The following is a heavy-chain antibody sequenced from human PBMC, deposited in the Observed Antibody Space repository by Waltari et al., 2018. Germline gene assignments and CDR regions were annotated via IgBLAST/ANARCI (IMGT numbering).Heavy chain of an antibody. D-gene: IGHD2-2*01. J-gene: IGHJ3*02. CDR2: IYYSGST. V-gene: IGHV4-59*01. CDR3: ARYAFVVVPAATGDAFDI. CDR1: GGSISSYY. Sequence: QVQLQESGPGLVKPSETLSLTCTVSGGSISSYYWSWIRQPPGKGLEWIGYIYYSGSTNYNPSLKSRVTISVDTSKNQCSRKLSSVTAADTAVYYCARYAFVVVPAATGDAFDIWGQGTMVTVSS.